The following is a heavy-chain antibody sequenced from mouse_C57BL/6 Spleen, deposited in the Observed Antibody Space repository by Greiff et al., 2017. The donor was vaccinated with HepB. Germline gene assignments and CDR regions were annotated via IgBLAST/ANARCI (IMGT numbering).Heavy chain of an antibody. CDR1: GYTFTDYY. V-gene: IGHV1-26*01. Sequence: VQLQQSGPELVKPGASVKISCKASGYTFTDYYMNWVKQSHGKSLEWIGDINPNNGGTSYNQKFKGKATLTVDKSSSTAYMELRSLTSEDSAVYDCARSGLTGTYYFDYWGQGTTLTVSS. D-gene: IGHD4-1*01. CDR3: ARSGLTGTYYFDY. CDR2: INPNNGGT. J-gene: IGHJ2*01.